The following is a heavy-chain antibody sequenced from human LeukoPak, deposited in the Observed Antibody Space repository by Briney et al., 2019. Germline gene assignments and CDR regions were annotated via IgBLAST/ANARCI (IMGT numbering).Heavy chain of an antibody. J-gene: IGHJ5*02. CDR1: GGSFSGYY. V-gene: IGHV4-34*01. CDR3: ALSGCSSTSCFTFDP. Sequence: SETLSLTCAVYGGSFSGYYWSWIRQPPGKGLEWIGEINHSGSTNYNPSLKSRVTISVDTSKNQFSLKLSSVTAADTAVCYCALSGCSSTSCFTFDPRGQGTLVTVSS. D-gene: IGHD2-2*01. CDR2: INHSGST.